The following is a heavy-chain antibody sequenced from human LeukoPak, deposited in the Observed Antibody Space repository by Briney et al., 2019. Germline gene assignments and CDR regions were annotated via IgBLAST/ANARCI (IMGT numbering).Heavy chain of an antibody. Sequence: PSETLSLTCAVYGGSFSGYYWSWIRQPPGKGLEWIGYIYYSGSTNYNPSLKSRVAISVDTSKNQFSLKLSSVTAADTAVYYCARAPPPITMVRGVISPYYYYMDVWGKGTTVTISS. J-gene: IGHJ6*03. CDR2: IYYSGST. CDR3: ARAPPPITMVRGVISPYYYYMDV. V-gene: IGHV4-59*01. CDR1: GGSFSGYY. D-gene: IGHD3-10*01.